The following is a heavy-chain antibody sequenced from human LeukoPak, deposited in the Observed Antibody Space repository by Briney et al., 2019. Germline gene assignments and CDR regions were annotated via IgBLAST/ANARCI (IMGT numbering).Heavy chain of an antibody. D-gene: IGHD6-13*01. CDR1: GFTVSSNY. J-gene: IGHJ4*02. CDR2: MYSGGST. V-gene: IGHV3-66*01. Sequence: GGSLRLSCAASGFTVSSNYMSWVRQAPGKGLEWVSVMYSGGSTYYADSVKGRFTISRDNSKNTLYLQMNSLRAEDTAVYYCARRWGQHSSWYDYWGQGTLVTVSS. CDR3: ARRWGQHSSWYDY.